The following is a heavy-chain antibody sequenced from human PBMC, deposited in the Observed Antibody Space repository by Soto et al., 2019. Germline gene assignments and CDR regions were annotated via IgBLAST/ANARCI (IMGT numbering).Heavy chain of an antibody. CDR2: IYPGDSDT. CDR3: ARHSLRGEGYYYYYGMDV. Sequence: ESLKISCKGSGYSFTSYWIGWVRQMPGKGLEWMGIIYPGDSDTRYSPSFQGQVTISADKSISTAYLQWSSLKASDTAMYYCARHSLRGEGYYYYYGMDVWGQGTTVTVSS. V-gene: IGHV5-51*01. J-gene: IGHJ6*02. CDR1: GYSFTSYW. D-gene: IGHD3-10*01.